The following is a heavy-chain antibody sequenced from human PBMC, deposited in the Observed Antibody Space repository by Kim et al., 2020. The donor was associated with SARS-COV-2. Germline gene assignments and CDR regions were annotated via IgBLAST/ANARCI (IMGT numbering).Heavy chain of an antibody. CDR2: ISWNSGSI. Sequence: GGSLRLSCAASGFTFDDYAMHWVRQAPGKGLEWVSGISWNSGSIGYADSVKGRFTISRDNAKNSLYLQMNSLRAEDTALYYCAKALQPAVLGYCSSTSCYRLEPPPYDAFDIWGQGTMVTVSS. D-gene: IGHD2-2*01. CDR3: AKALQPAVLGYCSSTSCYRLEPPPYDAFDI. J-gene: IGHJ3*02. CDR1: GFTFDDYA. V-gene: IGHV3-9*01.